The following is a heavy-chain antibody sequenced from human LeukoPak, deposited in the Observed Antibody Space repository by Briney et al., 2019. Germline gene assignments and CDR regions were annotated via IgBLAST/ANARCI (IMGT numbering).Heavy chain of an antibody. D-gene: IGHD1-26*01. V-gene: IGHV1-69*04. Sequence: SVKASCKASGGIFSSYAINWVRQAPGQGLEWMGRIIPMLGTVNYAQKFQGRVTIIADKFTSTAYMELSSLRSEDTAMYYCARDQKVGATPYFGMDVWGQGTTVTVSS. J-gene: IGHJ6*02. CDR3: ARDQKVGATPYFGMDV. CDR1: GGIFSSYA. CDR2: IIPMLGTV.